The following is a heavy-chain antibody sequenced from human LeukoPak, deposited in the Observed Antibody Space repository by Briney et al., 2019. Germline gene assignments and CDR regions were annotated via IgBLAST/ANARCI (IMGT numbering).Heavy chain of an antibody. CDR1: GFTFSSHW. J-gene: IGHJ4*02. CDR2: INSDGSST. Sequence: HPGGSLRLSCAASGFTFSSHWMHWVRQGPGKGLVGVSHINSDGSSTTYADSVKGRFTISRDNAKNTLYLQMNSLRAEDTAVYYCARDSNHDSSGIDYWGQGTLVTVSS. D-gene: IGHD3-22*01. CDR3: ARDSNHDSSGIDY. V-gene: IGHV3-74*01.